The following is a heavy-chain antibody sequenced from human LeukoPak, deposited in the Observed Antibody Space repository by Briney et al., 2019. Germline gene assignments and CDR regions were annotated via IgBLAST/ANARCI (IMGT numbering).Heavy chain of an antibody. Sequence: GGSLRLSCAASGFTFSTSWMSWVRQAPGKGLEWVANINQDGSEKYYVDSVKGRFTISRDNAKNSLYLQMNSLRAEDTAVYYCARGSSVNDAFHIWGQGTMVTVSS. V-gene: IGHV3-7*01. CDR3: ARGSSVNDAFHI. J-gene: IGHJ3*02. CDR2: INQDGSEK. CDR1: GFTFSTSW.